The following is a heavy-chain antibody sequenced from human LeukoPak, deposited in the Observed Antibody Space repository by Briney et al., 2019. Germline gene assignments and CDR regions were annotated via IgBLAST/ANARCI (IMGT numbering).Heavy chain of an antibody. CDR1: GGSISIDSDY. Sequence: SEPLSLTCTVSGGSISIDSDYWRSIRQPAGKGLECIWRIYTSGRTNYNPSLKSRVTISVDTSKKKYSLKRRSVTAAETAEYYCASYGYQGLNDYWGQGTLVSVS. V-gene: IGHV4-61*02. CDR2: IYTSGRT. D-gene: IGHD5-18*01. J-gene: IGHJ4*02. CDR3: ASYGYQGLNDY.